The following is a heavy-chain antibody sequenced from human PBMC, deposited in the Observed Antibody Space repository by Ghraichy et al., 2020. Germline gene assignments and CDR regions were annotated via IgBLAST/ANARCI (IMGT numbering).Heavy chain of an antibody. D-gene: IGHD6-13*01. Sequence: ASVKVSCKASGHIFSNYGITWVRQAPGQGLEWMGWISANYGNTKYAQKFQDRVTMTTDTATTIVYMELRSLRPDDTAVYYCAKNTGITAVGSPWGQGTLVTVSS. CDR2: ISANYGNT. V-gene: IGHV1-18*01. CDR1: GHIFSNYG. J-gene: IGHJ5*02. CDR3: AKNTGITAVGSP.